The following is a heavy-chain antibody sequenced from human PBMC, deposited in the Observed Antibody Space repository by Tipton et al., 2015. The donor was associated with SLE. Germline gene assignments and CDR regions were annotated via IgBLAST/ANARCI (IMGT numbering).Heavy chain of an antibody. V-gene: IGHV4-28*02. Sequence: TLSLTCNVSVYSISSSHWWGWIRQPPGKGLEWIGHIYYGWTIYYNPSLKSRVTMSIDTSKNQFSLKLSSVTAADTAVYYCARVHPWGLFDYWGQGTLVTVSS. J-gene: IGHJ4*02. CDR3: ARVHPWGLFDY. CDR2: IYYGWTI. CDR1: VYSISSSHW. D-gene: IGHD3-16*01.